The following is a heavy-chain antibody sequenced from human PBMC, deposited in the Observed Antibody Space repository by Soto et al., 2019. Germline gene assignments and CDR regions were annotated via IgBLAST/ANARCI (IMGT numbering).Heavy chain of an antibody. CDR1: GYTFTGYY. J-gene: IGHJ5*02. CDR2: INPKSGGP. CDR3: ARDRGVATTAGWFDP. D-gene: IGHD5-12*01. V-gene: IGHV1-2*02. Sequence: QVQLVQSGAEVKKPGASVKVSCKASGYTFTGYYMHCVRQAPGQGLEWMGWINPKSGGPNYAQKLQGRVNMTRDTSISTAYMVLSRLRSDDTAVYYCARDRGVATTAGWFDPWGQGTLVTVSS.